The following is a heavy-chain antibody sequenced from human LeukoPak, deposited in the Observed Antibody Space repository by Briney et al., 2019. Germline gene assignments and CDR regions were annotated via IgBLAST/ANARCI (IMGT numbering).Heavy chain of an antibody. Sequence: GASVKASCKASGYTFTSYYMHWVRQAPGQGLEWMGIINPSGGSTSYAQKFQGRVTMTRDTSTSTVYMELSSLRSEDTAVYYCARDGSSGYYGDYWGQGTLVTVSS. D-gene: IGHD3-22*01. J-gene: IGHJ4*02. V-gene: IGHV1-46*01. CDR3: ARDGSSGYYGDY. CDR2: INPSGGST. CDR1: GYTFTSYY.